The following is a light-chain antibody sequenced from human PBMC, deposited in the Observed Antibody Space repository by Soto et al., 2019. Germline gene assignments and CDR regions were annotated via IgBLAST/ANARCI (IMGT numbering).Light chain of an antibody. V-gene: IGKV1-33*01. CDR3: QQYDPISIT. Sequence: DIQMTQSPSSLSASVGDRVTITCQASQDINNYLNWYQQKPGKAPKLLIYDASNLETGVPSRFSGSGSGTDFTFTITSLQPVDIATYYCQQYDPISITFGPGTKVDIK. J-gene: IGKJ3*01. CDR2: DAS. CDR1: QDINNY.